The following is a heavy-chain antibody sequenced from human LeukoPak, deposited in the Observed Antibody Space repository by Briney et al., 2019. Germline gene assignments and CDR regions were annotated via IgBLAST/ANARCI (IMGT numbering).Heavy chain of an antibody. Sequence: GGSLRLSCAASGLTFSTSGMHWVRLAPGKGLEWVAFIQYDESDKYYADSVRGRLTISRDNSKNTLYLQMNSLRAEGTAVYYCAREGGIIVAGKFDSWGQGTLVTVSS. D-gene: IGHD6-19*01. CDR3: AREGGIIVAGKFDS. V-gene: IGHV3-30*02. J-gene: IGHJ4*02. CDR1: GLTFSTSG. CDR2: IQYDESDK.